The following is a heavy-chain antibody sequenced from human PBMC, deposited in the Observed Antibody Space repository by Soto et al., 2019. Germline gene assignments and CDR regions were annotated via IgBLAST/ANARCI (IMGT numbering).Heavy chain of an antibody. Sequence: EVQLVESGGGLVKPGGSLRLSCAASGFTFSNYSMNWVRQAPGKGLEWVSSISSSSSYIYYADSVKGRFTISRDNAKNSLYLQMNSLRAEDTAVYYCARDRAVAGLNWFDPWGQGTLVTVSS. J-gene: IGHJ5*02. CDR3: ARDRAVAGLNWFDP. CDR1: GFTFSNYS. V-gene: IGHV3-21*01. CDR2: ISSSSSYI. D-gene: IGHD6-19*01.